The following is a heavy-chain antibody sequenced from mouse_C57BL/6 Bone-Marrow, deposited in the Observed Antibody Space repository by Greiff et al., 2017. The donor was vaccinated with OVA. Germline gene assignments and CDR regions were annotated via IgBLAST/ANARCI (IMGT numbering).Heavy chain of an antibody. CDR1: GYTFTSYW. D-gene: IGHD2-3*01. J-gene: IGHJ2*01. V-gene: IGHV1-61*01. Sequence: QVQLQQPGAELVRPGSSVKLSCKASGYTFTSYWMDWVKQRPGQGLEWIGNIYPSDSETHYNQKFKDKATLTVDKSSSTAYMQLSSLTSEDSAVYYCARGGVIYDGYYYCDYWGQGTTLTVSS. CDR2: IYPSDSET. CDR3: ARGGVIYDGYYYCDY.